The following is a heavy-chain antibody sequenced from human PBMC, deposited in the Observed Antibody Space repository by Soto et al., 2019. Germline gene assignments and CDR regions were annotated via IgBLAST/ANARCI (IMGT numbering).Heavy chain of an antibody. D-gene: IGHD2-21*02. V-gene: IGHV3-23*01. CDR1: GFTFSSYA. Sequence: GGSLRLSCAASGFTFSSYAMSWVRQAPGKGLEWVSAISGSGGSTYYADSVKGRFTISRDNSKNTLYLQMNSLRAEDTAVYYCAKHEVVTKLGQYYFDYWGQGTLVTVSS. CDR3: AKHEVVTKLGQYYFDY. J-gene: IGHJ4*02. CDR2: ISGSGGST.